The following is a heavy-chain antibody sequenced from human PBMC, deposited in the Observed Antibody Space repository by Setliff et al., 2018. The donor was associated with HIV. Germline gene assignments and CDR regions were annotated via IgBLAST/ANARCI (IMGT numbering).Heavy chain of an antibody. V-gene: IGHV1-46*01. J-gene: IGHJ3*02. CDR3: ARCYYDSSGSSDAFDI. CDR1: GYTFTNYY. CDR2: INPSGGRT. D-gene: IGHD3-22*01. Sequence: ASVKVSCKASGYTFTNYYIHWVRQAPGQGLEWMGLINPSGGRTSYAQKFQGRLTMTRDTSRSTVYMGLSSLRSEDTAVYYCARCYYDSSGSSDAFDIWGQGTVVTVSS.